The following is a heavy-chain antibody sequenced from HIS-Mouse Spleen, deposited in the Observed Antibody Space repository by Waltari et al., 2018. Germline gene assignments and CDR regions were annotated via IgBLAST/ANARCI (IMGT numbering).Heavy chain of an antibody. D-gene: IGHD6-13*01. CDR1: GGPISSSSYY. CDR2: IYYSGST. CDR3: AREIPYSSSWYDWYFDL. J-gene: IGHJ2*01. Sequence: QLQLQESGPGLVKPSETLSLTCTVSGGPISSSSYYLGWIRQPPGKGLAWIGSIYYSGSTYYNPSLKSRVTISVDPSKNQFSLKLSSVTAADTAVYYCAREIPYSSSWYDWYFDLWGRGTLVTVSS. V-gene: IGHV4-39*07.